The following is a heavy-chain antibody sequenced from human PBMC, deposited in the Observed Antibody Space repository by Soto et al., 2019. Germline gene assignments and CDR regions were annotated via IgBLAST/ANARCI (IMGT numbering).Heavy chain of an antibody. V-gene: IGHV3-73*02. D-gene: IGHD2-15*01. CDR1: GFTLSDSA. CDR3: AREFKGDLVVVVAARGSYFDY. CDR2: IRSKVNTYAT. J-gene: IGHJ4*02. Sequence: EVQLVESGGGLVQPGGSLKLSCAASGFTLSDSAMHWVRQASGKGLEWVGRIRSKVNTYATAYAASVKGRFTISRDDSVNTTYLQMNSLKAEDTAMYYCAREFKGDLVVVVAARGSYFDYWGQGTLVTVSS.